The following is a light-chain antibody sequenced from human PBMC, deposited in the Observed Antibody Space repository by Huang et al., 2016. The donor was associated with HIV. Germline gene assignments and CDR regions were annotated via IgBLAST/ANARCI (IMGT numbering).Light chain of an antibody. J-gene: IGKJ2*01. CDR1: QSLFHRNGYNY. Sequence: DIVMTQSPLSLPVTPVGPASISCRSSQSLFHRNGYNYLDWYLQKPGQSPQRLIYLGSNRASGVPDMFSGSGSGTEFTLRSSRAEAEDVVVYYCMQALQTPYTFGQGTKLEIK. CDR3: MQALQTPYT. V-gene: IGKV2-28*01. CDR2: LGS.